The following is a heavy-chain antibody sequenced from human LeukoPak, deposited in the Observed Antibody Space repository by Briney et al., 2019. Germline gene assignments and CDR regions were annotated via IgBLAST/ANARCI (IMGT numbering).Heavy chain of an antibody. CDR2: INPSGAST. D-gene: IGHD2-2*01. Sequence: ASVKVSCKASGYTFTSYYIHWVRQAPGQGLEWMGMINPSGASTTYAQKFQGRVTLTRDTSTSTVYMELSSLRSEDTAVYFCAKGRDSSSHHLDYWGQGTLVTVSS. V-gene: IGHV1-46*01. CDR1: GYTFTSYY. J-gene: IGHJ4*02. CDR3: AKGRDSSSHHLDY.